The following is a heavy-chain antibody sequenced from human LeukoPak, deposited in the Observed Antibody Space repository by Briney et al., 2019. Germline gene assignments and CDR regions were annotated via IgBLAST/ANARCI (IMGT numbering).Heavy chain of an antibody. CDR3: TRHPSGSYYYFDY. D-gene: IGHD1-26*01. CDR1: GRSISSYY. J-gene: IGHJ4*02. V-gene: IGHV4-59*08. Sequence: NPSDTLSLTCTVSGRSISSYYWSWIRPPPGKRLEWIGYIYYSGSTNYNPSLKSRVTISVDTSKNQFSLKLSSVTAADTAVYYCTRHPSGSYYYFDYWGQGTLVTVSS. CDR2: IYYSGST.